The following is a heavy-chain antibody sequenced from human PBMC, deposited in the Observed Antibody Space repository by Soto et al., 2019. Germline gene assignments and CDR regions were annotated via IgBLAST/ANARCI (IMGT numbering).Heavy chain of an antibody. J-gene: IGHJ4*02. D-gene: IGHD3-16*02. V-gene: IGHV3-72*01. Sequence: EVQLVESGGGLVQPGGSLRLSCAASGFTFSDHYMDWVRQAPGKGLEWVGRTRNKANSYTTEYAASVKGRFTISRDDSKTSLYLQMNSLKTEDTAVYYCARERDFYDYIWGSYRTYYFDYWGQGTLVTVSS. CDR1: GFTFSDHY. CDR3: ARERDFYDYIWGSYRTYYFDY. CDR2: TRNKANSYTT.